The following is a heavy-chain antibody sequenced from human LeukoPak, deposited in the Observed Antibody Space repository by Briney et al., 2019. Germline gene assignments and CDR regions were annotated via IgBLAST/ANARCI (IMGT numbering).Heavy chain of an antibody. J-gene: IGHJ6*03. D-gene: IGHD4-17*01. CDR3: AKGSTYGVSTTYYMDV. V-gene: IGHV3-23*01. Sequence: GGSLRLSCAASGFTFSSYAMSWVRQAPGKGLEWVSAISGSGGSTYYADSVKGRFTISRDNSKNTLYLQMNSLRAEDTAVYYCAKGSTYGVSTTYYMDVWGKGTTDTVSS. CDR2: ISGSGGST. CDR1: GFTFSSYA.